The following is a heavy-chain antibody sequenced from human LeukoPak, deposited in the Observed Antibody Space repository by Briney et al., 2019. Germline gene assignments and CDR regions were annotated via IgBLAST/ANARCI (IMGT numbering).Heavy chain of an antibody. CDR2: IIPIFGTA. CDR3: ATHHIYDFWSGYHYYYYYMDV. CDR1: GGTFSSYA. J-gene: IGHJ6*03. Sequence: ASVKVSCKASGGTFSSYAISWVRQASGQGLEWMGGIIPIFGTANYAQKFQGRVTITADESTSTAYMELSSLKSEDTAVYYCATHHIYDFWSGYHYYYYYMDVWGKGTTVTVSS. D-gene: IGHD3-3*01. V-gene: IGHV1-69*01.